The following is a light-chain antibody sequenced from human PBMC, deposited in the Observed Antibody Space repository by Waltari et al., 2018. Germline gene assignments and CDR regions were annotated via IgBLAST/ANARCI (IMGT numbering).Light chain of an antibody. CDR2: RDN. J-gene: IGLJ3*02. V-gene: IGLV1-47*01. Sequence: QSVLTQPPSASGTPGQRVTISCSGSSSNIGSDYVYWYQQLPGTAPKLLIYRDNQRPSGVPDRFSGSNSGTSASLAISVLRSEDEADYYCAAWDDSLSGWVFGGGTKLTVL. CDR1: SSNIGSDY. CDR3: AAWDDSLSGWV.